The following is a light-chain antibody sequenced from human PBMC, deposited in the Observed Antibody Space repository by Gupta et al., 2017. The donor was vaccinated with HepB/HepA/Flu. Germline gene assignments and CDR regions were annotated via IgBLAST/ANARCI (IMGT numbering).Light chain of an antibody. CDR2: YDD. V-gene: IGLV1-36*01. J-gene: IGLJ3*02. Sequence: QSVVTQPPSVSEAPRQRVTISCSGSWSNIGDNTVNWYQQLPGKAPKLLIEYDDLLPSGVSDRFAGSKSGTSASLNIRGLQSEDEAEYDGAAWDDSLKGLVFGGGTKLTVL. CDR1: WSNIGDNT. CDR3: AAWDDSLKGLV.